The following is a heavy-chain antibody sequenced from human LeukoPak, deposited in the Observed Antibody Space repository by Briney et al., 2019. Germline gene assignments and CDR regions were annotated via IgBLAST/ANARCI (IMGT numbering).Heavy chain of an antibody. CDR3: AREARSGYEGFWSDP. Sequence: SETLSLTCTVSGGSMNQYYWSWIRQPAGKGLEWIGRIYSTGTTYYKPSLKSRVTMSVDTSRNQFFLKLNSVTAADTAVYYCAREARSGYEGFWSDPWGQGTVVTVSS. V-gene: IGHV4-4*07. D-gene: IGHD5-12*01. CDR1: GGSMNQYY. CDR2: IYSTGTT. J-gene: IGHJ5*02.